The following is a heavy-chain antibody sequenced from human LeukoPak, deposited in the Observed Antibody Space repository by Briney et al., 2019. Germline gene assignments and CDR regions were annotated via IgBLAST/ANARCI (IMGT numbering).Heavy chain of an antibody. CDR1: GDSISSSKW. D-gene: IGHD4-23*01. Sequence: SETLSLTCAVSGDSISSSKWWTWVRQAPGKGLEWIGEMYHSGTTNFNPSLKSRVTISLDKSKNQFSLKLSSVTAADTAVYYCARVKSYGGNSWFDPWGQGTLVTVSS. J-gene: IGHJ5*02. CDR3: ARVKSYGGNSWFDP. CDR2: MYHSGTT. V-gene: IGHV4-4*02.